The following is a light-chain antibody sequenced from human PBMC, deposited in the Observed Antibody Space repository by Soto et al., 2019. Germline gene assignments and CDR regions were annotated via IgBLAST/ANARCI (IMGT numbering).Light chain of an antibody. CDR2: QVT. CDR1: SSDIAIYNF. J-gene: IGLJ1*01. Sequence: QAVVTQPASVSGSPGQSITISCTGTSSDIAIYNFVSWYQQHPGKAPRLMIFQVTNRPSGVSARFSGSKSGNTASLTISGLQAEDEADYYCSSYTDSSDYVFGTGTKVTVL. CDR3: SSYTDSSDYV. V-gene: IGLV2-14*01.